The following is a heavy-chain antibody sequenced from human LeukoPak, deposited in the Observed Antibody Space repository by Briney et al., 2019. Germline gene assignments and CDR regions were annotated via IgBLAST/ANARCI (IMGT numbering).Heavy chain of an antibody. CDR3: AKPLNDYGDFLGALDI. CDR2: ISGSGGST. J-gene: IGHJ3*02. D-gene: IGHD4-17*01. Sequence: PGGSLRLSCAASGFTFSSYAMSWVRQAPGKGLEWVSAISGSGGSTYYADSVKGRFTTSRDNSKNTLYLQMNSLRAEDTAVYYCAKPLNDYGDFLGALDIWGQGTMVTVSS. CDR1: GFTFSSYA. V-gene: IGHV3-23*01.